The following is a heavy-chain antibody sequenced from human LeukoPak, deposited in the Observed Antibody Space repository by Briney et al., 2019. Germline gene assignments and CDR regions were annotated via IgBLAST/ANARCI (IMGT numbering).Heavy chain of an antibody. Sequence: GGSLRLSCVASGFTFSSNGMHWVRQAPGKGLEWVAFIRYDGKIKYYADFVKGRFTISRDNSKNTLYLQMNSLRAEDTAVYYCARGLSGYASSLGYWGQGTLVTVSA. D-gene: IGHD6-6*01. CDR3: ARGLSGYASSLGY. CDR1: GFTFSSNG. V-gene: IGHV3-30*02. CDR2: IRYDGKIK. J-gene: IGHJ4*02.